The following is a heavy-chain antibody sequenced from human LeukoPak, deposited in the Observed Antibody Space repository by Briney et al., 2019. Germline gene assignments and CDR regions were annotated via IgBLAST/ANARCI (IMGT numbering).Heavy chain of an antibody. D-gene: IGHD6-19*01. Sequence: GGSLRLSCAASGFTFSDYGMHWVRQAPGKGLEWGACIWDEGSNIYYADSVKGRFTISRDNSKNTLYLQMNGLRAEDTAVYYCAKVGSGWYGIDYWGQGTLVTVSS. CDR2: IWDEGSNI. J-gene: IGHJ4*02. CDR3: AKVGSGWYGIDY. V-gene: IGHV3-30*02. CDR1: GFTFSDYG.